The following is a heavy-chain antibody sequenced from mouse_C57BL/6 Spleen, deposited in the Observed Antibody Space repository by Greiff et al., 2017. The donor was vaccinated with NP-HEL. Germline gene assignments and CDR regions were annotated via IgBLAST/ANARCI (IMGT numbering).Heavy chain of an antibody. D-gene: IGHD3-2*02. V-gene: IGHV5-4*01. CDR1: GFTFSSYA. Sequence: EVQVVESGGGLVKPGGSLKLSCAASGFTFSSYAMSWVRQTPEKRLEWVATISDGGSYTYYPDNVKGRFTISRDNAKNNLYLQMSHLKSEDTAMYYYAREGAGYGSWFAYWGQGTLVTVSA. J-gene: IGHJ3*01. CDR2: ISDGGSYT. CDR3: AREGAGYGSWFAY.